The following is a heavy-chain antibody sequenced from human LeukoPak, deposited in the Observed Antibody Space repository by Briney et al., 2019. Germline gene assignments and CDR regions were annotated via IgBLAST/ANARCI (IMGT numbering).Heavy chain of an antibody. Sequence: PGGSLRLSCAASGFTFSSYSMNWVRQSPGKWLEWVSYIISSSSTIYYEDSVKGRFTISRDNANNSLYLQMNSLRAEDTAVYYCARAQHLRVYDSSDYYPYWGQGTLVTVSS. D-gene: IGHD3-22*01. CDR1: GFTFSSYS. CDR3: ARAQHLRVYDSSDYYPY. V-gene: IGHV3-48*01. CDR2: IISSSSTI. J-gene: IGHJ4*02.